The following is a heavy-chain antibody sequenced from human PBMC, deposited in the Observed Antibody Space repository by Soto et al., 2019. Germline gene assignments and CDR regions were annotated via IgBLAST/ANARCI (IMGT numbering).Heavy chain of an antibody. CDR3: ARIVVIPAAPNYYNYYGVDV. CDR2: IYYSGST. D-gene: IGHD2-2*01. J-gene: IGHJ6*02. CDR1: GGSISSSSYY. Sequence: SETLSLTCTVAGGSISSSSYYWGLISQTPGKGLEWIGSIYYSGSTYYNPSLKSRVTISVDTSKNQFSLKISSVTAADTSVYYCARIVVIPAAPNYYNYYGVDVWGQGTTVTVSS. V-gene: IGHV4-39*01.